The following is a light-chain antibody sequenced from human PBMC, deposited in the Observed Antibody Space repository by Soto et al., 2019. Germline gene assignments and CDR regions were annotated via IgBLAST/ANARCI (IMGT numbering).Light chain of an antibody. CDR2: EVS. J-gene: IGLJ2*01. CDR1: SSDVGGYNY. V-gene: IGLV2-8*01. CDR3: SSYAGSSNLGV. Sequence: QSALTQPPSASGSPGQSVTISCPGTSSDVGGYNYVSWYQQHPGRAPKLMIYEVSKRPSGVPDRFSGSKSGNTASLTVSGLQPEDEADYYCSSYAGSSNLGVFGGGTKVTVL.